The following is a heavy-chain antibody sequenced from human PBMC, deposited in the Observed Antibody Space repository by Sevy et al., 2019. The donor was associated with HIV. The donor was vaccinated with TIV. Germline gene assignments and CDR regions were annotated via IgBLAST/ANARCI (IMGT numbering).Heavy chain of an antibody. CDR2: LNGDGSSA. D-gene: IGHD4-17*01. V-gene: IGHV3-74*01. Sequence: GGFLRLSCAASGFTFSSHRMHWVRQAPGKGLVWVSRLNGDGSSARYADFVKGRFTISIDNGKNTVYLQISSLTADDTAVYYCTRGRSRSYGWFDPWGQGTLVTVSS. CDR1: GFTFSSHR. J-gene: IGHJ5*02. CDR3: TRGRSRSYGWFDP.